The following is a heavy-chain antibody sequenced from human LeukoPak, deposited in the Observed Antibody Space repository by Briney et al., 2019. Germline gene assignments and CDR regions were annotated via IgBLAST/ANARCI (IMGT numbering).Heavy chain of an antibody. CDR1: GFTFSSYS. V-gene: IGHV3-21*01. D-gene: IGHD1-1*01. CDR2: ISSSSSYV. Sequence: GGSLRLSCAASGFTFSSYSMNWVRQAPGKGLEWVSSISSSSSYVYYADSVKGRFTISRDNAKNSLYLQMNSLRAEDTAVYYCARTSREAQLFDYWGQGTLVTVSS. CDR3: ARTSREAQLFDY. J-gene: IGHJ4*02.